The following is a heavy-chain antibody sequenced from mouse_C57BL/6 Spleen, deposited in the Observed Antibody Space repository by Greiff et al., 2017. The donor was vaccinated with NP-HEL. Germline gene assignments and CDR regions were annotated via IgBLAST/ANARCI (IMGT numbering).Heavy chain of an antibody. Sequence: VQLQQSGAELARPGASVKLSCKASGYTFTSYGISWVKQRTGQGLEWIGEIYPRSGNTYYNEKFKGKATLTADKSSSTAYMELRSLTSEDSAVYFCARSPSITTVVASFDYWGRGTTLTVSS. CDR1: GYTFTSYG. J-gene: IGHJ2*01. V-gene: IGHV1-81*01. D-gene: IGHD1-1*01. CDR3: ARSPSITTVVASFDY. CDR2: IYPRSGNT.